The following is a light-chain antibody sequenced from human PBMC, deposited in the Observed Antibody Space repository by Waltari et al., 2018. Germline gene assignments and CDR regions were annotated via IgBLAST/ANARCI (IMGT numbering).Light chain of an antibody. CDR1: QSVSSN. V-gene: IGKV3-15*01. Sequence: EIVMTQSPATLSVSPGARATLSCRSSQSVSSNLAWYQQKPGQAPRPLIYGASTRASGIPARFSGSGSGTEFTLTISSLQSEDFAVYYCQQYNNWITFGQGTRLEIK. CDR2: GAS. CDR3: QQYNNWIT. J-gene: IGKJ5*01.